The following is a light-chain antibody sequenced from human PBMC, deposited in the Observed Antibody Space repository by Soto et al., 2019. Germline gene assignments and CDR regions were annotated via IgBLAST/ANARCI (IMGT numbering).Light chain of an antibody. V-gene: IGKV1-12*01. CDR3: QQSNSFPYT. J-gene: IGKJ2*01. CDR2: AAS. CDR1: QSIGDS. Sequence: DIQMTQSPSTLSASVGDRVTITCRASQSIGDSLAWYQQEPGKAPNLLIYAASTLHRGAPSRFSGRGSGTDFSLTIRNLEPEDFATYYCQQSNSFPYTFGQGTKVDI.